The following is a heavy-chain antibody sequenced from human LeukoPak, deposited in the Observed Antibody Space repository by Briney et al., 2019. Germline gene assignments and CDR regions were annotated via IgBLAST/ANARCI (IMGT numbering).Heavy chain of an antibody. CDR1: GYTFTGYY. J-gene: IGHJ3*02. D-gene: IGHD2-8*01. CDR3: ARDVSHAFDI. V-gene: IGHV1-18*04. CDR2: ISTYKGNT. Sequence: ASVKVSCKASGYTFTGYYMHWVRQAPGQGLEWMGWISTYKGNTNYAQKFQGRVTMTTDTFTSTAYMEVRSLRSDDTAVYYCARDVSHAFDIWGQGTMVTVSS.